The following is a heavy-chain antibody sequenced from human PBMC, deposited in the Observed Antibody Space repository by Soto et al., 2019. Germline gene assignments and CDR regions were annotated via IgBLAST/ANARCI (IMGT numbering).Heavy chain of an antibody. Sequence: QVQLQQWGAGLLRPSETLSLNCAVNGGSLSGYCWSWIRQPPGKGLEWIGEIKDGGSTNYSPSLKSRATISSDTSNNQFSLRLNSVTAVDTGVYYCARGQEGVVATHWDQGTLVTVSS. D-gene: IGHD5-12*01. CDR1: GGSLSGYC. V-gene: IGHV4-34*01. CDR2: IKDGGST. J-gene: IGHJ4*02. CDR3: ARGQEGVVATH.